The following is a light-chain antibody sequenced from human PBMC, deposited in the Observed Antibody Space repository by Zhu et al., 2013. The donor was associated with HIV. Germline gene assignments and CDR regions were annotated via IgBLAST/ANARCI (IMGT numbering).Light chain of an antibody. V-gene: IGLV2-23*02. CDR2: EVN. J-gene: IGLJ1*01. CDR3: CSYAGSSTFV. Sequence: QSALTQPPSASGSPGQSVTISCTGTSSDIGSYNYVSWYQQYPGKAPKLMIYEVNKRPSGVSNRFSGSKSGNTASLTISGLQAEDEADYYCCSYAGSSTFVFGTGTKVTVL. CDR1: SSDIGSYNY.